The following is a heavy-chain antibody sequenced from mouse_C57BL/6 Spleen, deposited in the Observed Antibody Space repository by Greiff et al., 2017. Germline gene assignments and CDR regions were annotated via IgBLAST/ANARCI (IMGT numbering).Heavy chain of an antibody. CDR3: ARGATVVATGDYAMDY. CDR2: IYPSDSET. Sequence: QVHVKQSGAELVRPGSSVKLSCKASGYTFTSYWMDWVKQRPGQGLEWIGNIYPSDSETHYNQKFKDKATLTVDKSSSTAYMQLSSLTAEDSAVYYCARGATVVATGDYAMDYWGQGTSVTVSS. CDR1: GYTFTSYW. J-gene: IGHJ4*01. V-gene: IGHV1-61*01. D-gene: IGHD1-1*01.